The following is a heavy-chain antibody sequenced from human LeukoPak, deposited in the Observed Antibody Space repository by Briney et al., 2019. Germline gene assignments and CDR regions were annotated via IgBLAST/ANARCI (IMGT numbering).Heavy chain of an antibody. CDR1: GGTFSGYY. CDR3: ATRELRLIDY. D-gene: IGHD1-1*01. Sequence: SETLSLTCAVYGGTFSGYYWSWIRQPPGKRLEWVGESNDSGGTNYNPSLKSRVTISVDTSKNQFSLKLSSVTAADTAVYYCATRELRLIDYWGQGTLVTVSS. CDR2: SNDSGGT. J-gene: IGHJ4*02. V-gene: IGHV4-34*08.